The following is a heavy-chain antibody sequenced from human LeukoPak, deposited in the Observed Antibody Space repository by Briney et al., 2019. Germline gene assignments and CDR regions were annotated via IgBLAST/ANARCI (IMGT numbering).Heavy chain of an antibody. CDR3: AKAPVTSCRGAFCYPFDY. J-gene: IGHJ4*02. Sequence: GGSLRLSCAASGFTFSSYAMSWVRQAPGMGLEWVSSIGSSGDITYYADSVKGRFTIARDNSKNTLYLQMNSLRAEDTAVYYCAKAPVTSCRGAFCYPFDYWGQGTLVTVSS. CDR1: GFTFSSYA. V-gene: IGHV3-23*01. CDR2: IGSSGDIT. D-gene: IGHD2-15*01.